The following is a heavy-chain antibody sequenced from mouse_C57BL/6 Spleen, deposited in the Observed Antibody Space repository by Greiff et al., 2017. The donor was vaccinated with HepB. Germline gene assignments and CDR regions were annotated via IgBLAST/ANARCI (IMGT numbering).Heavy chain of an antibody. J-gene: IGHJ1*03. V-gene: IGHV3-6*01. Sequence: EVKLMESGPGLVKPSQSLSLTCSVTGYSITSGYYWNWIRQFPGNKLEWMGYISYDGSNNYNPSLKNRISITRDTSKNQFFLKLNSVTTEDTATYYCARYYGSSWYFDVWGTGTTVTVSS. CDR2: ISYDGSN. CDR3: ARYYGSSWYFDV. CDR1: GYSITSGYY. D-gene: IGHD1-1*01.